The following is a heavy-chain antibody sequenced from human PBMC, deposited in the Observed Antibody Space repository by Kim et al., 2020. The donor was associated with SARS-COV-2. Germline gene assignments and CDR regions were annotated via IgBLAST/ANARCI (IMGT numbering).Heavy chain of an antibody. D-gene: IGHD6-13*01. Sequence: GSVKGRFTISRENAKNSLYLQMNSLRAGDTAVYHCARGRFSRIAAAGDFDYWGQGTLVTVSS. V-gene: IGHV3-13*01. J-gene: IGHJ4*02. CDR3: ARGRFSRIAAAGDFDY.